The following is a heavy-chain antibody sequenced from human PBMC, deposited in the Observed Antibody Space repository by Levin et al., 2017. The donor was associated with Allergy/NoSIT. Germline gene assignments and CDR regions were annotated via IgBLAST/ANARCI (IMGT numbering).Heavy chain of an antibody. CDR1: GFTFDDNA. Sequence: RSGGSLRLSCAASGFTFDDNAMHWVRQAPGKGLEWVSSISWNSGTIGYAGSVKGRFTISRDNAKNSLYLQMNSLRAEDTALYHCAKAFGDYDYFDYWGQGTLVTVSS. CDR2: ISWNSGTI. J-gene: IGHJ4*02. D-gene: IGHD4-17*01. CDR3: AKAFGDYDYFDY. V-gene: IGHV3-9*01.